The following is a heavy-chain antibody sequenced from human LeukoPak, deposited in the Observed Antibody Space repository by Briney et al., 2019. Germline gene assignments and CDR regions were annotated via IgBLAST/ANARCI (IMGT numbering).Heavy chain of an antibody. Sequence: SETLSLTCAVYGGSFSGYYWSWIRQPPGKGLEWIGEINHSGSTNYNPSLKSRVTISVDTSKNQFSLKLSSVTAADTAVYYCARGNVVVPAVDYWGQGTLVTVSS. CDR3: ARGNVVVPAVDY. CDR1: GGSFSGYY. J-gene: IGHJ4*02. V-gene: IGHV4-34*01. CDR2: INHSGST. D-gene: IGHD2-2*01.